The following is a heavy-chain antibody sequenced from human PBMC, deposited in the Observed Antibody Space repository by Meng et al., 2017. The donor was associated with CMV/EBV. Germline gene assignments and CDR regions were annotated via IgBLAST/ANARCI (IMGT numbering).Heavy chain of an antibody. J-gene: IGHJ4*02. CDR1: GFTSSSYR. CDR2: ISSSSSYI. Sequence: GGSLRLSCAASGFTSSSYRMNWVRQAPGKGLAWVSSISSSSSYIYYADSVKGRFTISRDNAKNSLYLQMNRLRAEDTAVYYCARDLLGYCSSTSCPPYWGQGTLVTVSS. D-gene: IGHD2-2*01. V-gene: IGHV3-21*01. CDR3: ARDLLGYCSSTSCPPY.